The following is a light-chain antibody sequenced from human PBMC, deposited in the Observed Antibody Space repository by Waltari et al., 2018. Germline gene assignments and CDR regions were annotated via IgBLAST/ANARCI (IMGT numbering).Light chain of an antibody. J-gene: IGKJ1*01. CDR2: KAS. CDR1: RTVVTW. Sequence: IQMTQSPSTLSASPGDSVPITSRATRTVVTWLAWYHQKPGRPPKFIIHKASTLETGVPSRFRGSGSGTEFTLTINGLQVDDFATYYCQQYNFDPWTFGQGTRVEIK. CDR3: QQYNFDPWT. V-gene: IGKV1-5*03.